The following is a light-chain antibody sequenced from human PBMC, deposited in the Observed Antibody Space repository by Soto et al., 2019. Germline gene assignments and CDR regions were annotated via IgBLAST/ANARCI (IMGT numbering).Light chain of an antibody. CDR1: QGIGST. CDR2: GAS. CDR3: QRYNSWPLS. J-gene: IGKJ4*01. V-gene: IGKV3-15*01. Sequence: EIVMTPSPATLSVSPGERATLSCRASQGIGSTLAWYQQKPGQTPKLLIYGASTRATGVPARFSGGGSGTEFTLTINSLQSEDFAVYYCQRYNSWPLSFGGGTKVDIK.